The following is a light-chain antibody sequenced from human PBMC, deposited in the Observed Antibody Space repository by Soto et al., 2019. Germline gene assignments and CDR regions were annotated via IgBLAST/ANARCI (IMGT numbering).Light chain of an antibody. CDR3: QQYNNWPLA. Sequence: EIVMTQSPATLSGSPGERATLSCRANQSVSDNLAWYQQRLGQAPRLLIYGASTRATGIPARFSGSGSGTEFTLTISSLQSEDFAVYYCQQYNNWPLAFGGGTKVEIK. J-gene: IGKJ4*01. CDR1: QSVSDN. CDR2: GAS. V-gene: IGKV3-15*01.